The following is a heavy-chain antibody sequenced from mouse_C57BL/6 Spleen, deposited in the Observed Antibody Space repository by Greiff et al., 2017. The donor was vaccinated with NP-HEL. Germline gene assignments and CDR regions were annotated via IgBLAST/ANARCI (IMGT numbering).Heavy chain of an antibody. V-gene: IGHV1-81*01. CDR3: ARYGNSVGYFDY. J-gene: IGHJ2*01. D-gene: IGHD2-1*01. CDR1: GYTFTSYG. CDR2: IYPRSGNT. Sequence: QVQLQQSGAELARPGASVKLSCKASGYTFTSYGISWVKQRTGQGLEWIGEIYPRSGNTYYNEKFKGKATLTADKSSSTAYMELRSLTSEDSAVYFCARYGNSVGYFDYWGQGTTLTVSS.